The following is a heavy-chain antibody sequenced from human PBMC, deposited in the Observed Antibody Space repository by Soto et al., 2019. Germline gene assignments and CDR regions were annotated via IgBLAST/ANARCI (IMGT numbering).Heavy chain of an antibody. V-gene: IGHV4-30-4*01. CDR3: ARVVRYSYVYFDY. CDR1: GGSISSGDYY. CDR2: IYYSGST. J-gene: IGHJ4*02. D-gene: IGHD5-18*01. Sequence: ASETLSLTCTVSGGSISSGDYYWSWIRQPPGKGLEWIGYIYYSGSTYYNPSLKSRVTISVDTSKNQFSLKLSSVTAADTAVYYCARVVRYSYVYFDYWGQGTLVTVSS.